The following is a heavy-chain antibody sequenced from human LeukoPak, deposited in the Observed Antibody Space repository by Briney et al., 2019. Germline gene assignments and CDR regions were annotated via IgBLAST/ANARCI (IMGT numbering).Heavy chain of an antibody. D-gene: IGHD6-13*01. J-gene: IGHJ5*02. CDR1: GYTFTIYY. CDR3: ARDLSSSWWVWFDP. V-gene: IGHV1-46*01. Sequence: ASVNLSCKASGYTFTIYYMHCVREPPGQGREWVVKINLRCGSTRCAQKFQGRVTMTRDTSTSTVYMELSSLRSEDTAVYYCARDLSSSWWVWFDPWGQGTLVTVSS. CDR2: INLRCGST.